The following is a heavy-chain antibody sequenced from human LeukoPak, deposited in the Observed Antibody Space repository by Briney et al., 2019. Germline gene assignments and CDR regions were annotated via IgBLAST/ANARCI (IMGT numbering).Heavy chain of an antibody. D-gene: IGHD5-18*01. Sequence: PGGSLRLSCAASGFTFSSYGMHWVRQAPGKGLEWVAVISYDGSNKYYADSVKGRFTISRDNSKNTLYLQMNSLRAEDTAVYYCARDTVDTAMYYGMDVWGKGTTVTVSS. CDR3: ARDTVDTAMYYGMDV. J-gene: IGHJ6*04. CDR1: GFTFSSYG. V-gene: IGHV3-30*03. CDR2: ISYDGSNK.